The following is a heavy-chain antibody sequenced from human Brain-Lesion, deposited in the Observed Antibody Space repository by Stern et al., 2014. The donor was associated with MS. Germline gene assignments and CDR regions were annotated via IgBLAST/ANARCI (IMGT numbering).Heavy chain of an antibody. CDR2: ITPFNGNT. J-gene: IGHJ2*01. CDR1: EYTFTYRY. V-gene: IGHV1-45*02. Sequence: QLVQSWAEVRKPGSSVNVSCKASEYTFTYRYLHWVRQAPGQAPEWMGWITPFNGNTLYAQKFQDRVTITADRSLSTAYMELSSLKSEDTAMYFCAQSGNYDWYFDLWGRGTLVTVSS. CDR3: AQSGNYDWYFDL. D-gene: IGHD1-26*01.